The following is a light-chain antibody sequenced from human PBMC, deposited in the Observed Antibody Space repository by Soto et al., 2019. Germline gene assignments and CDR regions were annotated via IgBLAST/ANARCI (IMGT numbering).Light chain of an antibody. V-gene: IGLV1-47*01. Sequence: LTQSPSASGTPGQRVTISCSGSASTIGRNYVYWYQQLPGTAPKLPIYRNSQRPSGVPDRFSGSKSGTSASLAISGLRSEDEADYYCAAWDDNLSGLYVFGAGTKVTVL. CDR2: RNS. CDR3: AAWDDNLSGLYV. J-gene: IGLJ1*01. CDR1: ASTIGRNY.